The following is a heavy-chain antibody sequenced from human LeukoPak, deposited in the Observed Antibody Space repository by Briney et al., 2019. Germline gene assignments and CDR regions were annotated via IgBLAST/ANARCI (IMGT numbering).Heavy chain of an antibody. CDR1: GGSISSGGYS. CDR2: IYHSGST. J-gene: IGHJ6*02. V-gene: IGHV4-30-2*01. CDR3: ASSRRVLDGMDV. D-gene: IGHD4/OR15-4a*01. Sequence: SQTLSLTCAVSGGSISSGGYSWSWIRQPPGTGLEWIGYIYHSGSTYYNPSLKSRVTISVDRSKNQFSPKLSSVTAADTAVYYCASSRRVLDGMDVWGQGTTVTASS.